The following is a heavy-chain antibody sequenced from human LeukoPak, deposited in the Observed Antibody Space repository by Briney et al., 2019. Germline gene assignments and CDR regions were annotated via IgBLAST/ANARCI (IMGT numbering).Heavy chain of an antibody. J-gene: IGHJ4*02. V-gene: IGHV1-69*13. Sequence: SVKVSCKASGGTFSSYAISWVRQAPGQGLEWRGGIIPIFGTANYAQKFQGRVTITADESTSTAYMELRSLRSEDTAVYYCARAPGAAAGGYYFDYWGQGTLVTVSS. CDR3: ARAPGAAAGGYYFDY. CDR2: IIPIFGTA. D-gene: IGHD6-13*01. CDR1: GGTFSSYA.